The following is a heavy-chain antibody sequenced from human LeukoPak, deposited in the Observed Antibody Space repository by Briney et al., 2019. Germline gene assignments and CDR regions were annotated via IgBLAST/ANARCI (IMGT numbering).Heavy chain of an antibody. D-gene: IGHD2-15*01. V-gene: IGHV1-18*01. Sequence: ASVKVSCKASGYTFTRYGISWVRQAPGQGLEWMGWISANNGDTNSAQKFQDRVTMTTDTSTSTAYMVLRSLRSDDTAVYYCARDFFHGHCAGLSCFLLDYWGQGSLVTVSS. CDR3: ARDFFHGHCAGLSCFLLDY. CDR2: ISANNGDT. J-gene: IGHJ4*02. CDR1: GYTFTRYG.